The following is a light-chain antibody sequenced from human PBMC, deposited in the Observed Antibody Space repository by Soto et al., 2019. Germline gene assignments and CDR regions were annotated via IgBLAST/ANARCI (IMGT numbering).Light chain of an antibody. V-gene: IGLV2-11*01. CDR2: DVS. J-gene: IGLJ2*01. CDR1: SSDVGGYNY. Sequence: QSALTQPRSVSGSPGQSVTISCTGSSSDVGGYNYVSWYQQHPGKAPKLMINDVSNRPSGVPDRFSGSKSGNTASLTISGLQDEDEADYYCCSYAGTYLVFGGGTKLTVL. CDR3: CSYAGTYLV.